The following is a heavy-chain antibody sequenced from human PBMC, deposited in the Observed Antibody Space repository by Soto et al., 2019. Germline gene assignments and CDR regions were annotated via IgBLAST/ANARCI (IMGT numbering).Heavy chain of an antibody. CDR3: PTTQSSATFKTYYYDMYX. V-gene: IGHV5-51*01. J-gene: IGHJ6*02. CDR2: IYPDDSET. D-gene: IGHD3-10*01. CDR1: GHSFTNYW. Sequence: GEALKISCKDSGHSFTNYWIVWVRQMPGKGLELMVTIYPDDSETRYRPSFQGQVTISADKSINTAYLQWSSLKASDTAIYYCPTTQSSATFKTYYYDMYXWGQGTTVTVS.